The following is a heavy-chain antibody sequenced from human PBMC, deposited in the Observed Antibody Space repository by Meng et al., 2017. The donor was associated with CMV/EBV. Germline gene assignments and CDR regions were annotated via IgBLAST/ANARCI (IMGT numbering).Heavy chain of an antibody. Sequence: GGSLRLSCAASGFTFSSYWMSWVRQAPGKGLEWVANIKQDGSEKYYVDSVKGRFTISRDNAKNSLYLQMNSLRAEDTALYYCARGNNYDFWSGDTFDIWSQGTMVTVSS. J-gene: IGHJ3*02. CDR3: ARGNNYDFWSGDTFDI. D-gene: IGHD3-3*01. V-gene: IGHV3-7*01. CDR2: IKQDGSEK. CDR1: GFTFSSYW.